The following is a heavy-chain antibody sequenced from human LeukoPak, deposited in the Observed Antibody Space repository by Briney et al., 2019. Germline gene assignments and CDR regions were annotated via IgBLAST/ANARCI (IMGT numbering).Heavy chain of an antibody. Sequence: PGGSLRLSCTASGFTFSSYAMSWVRQAPGKGLEWVSSISSSSSYIYYADSVKGRFTISRDNAKNSLYLQMNSLRAEDTAVYYCARGPRYYGRYFDYWGQGTLVTVSS. D-gene: IGHD3-10*01. CDR1: GFTFSSYA. CDR3: ARGPRYYGRYFDY. CDR2: ISSSSSYI. V-gene: IGHV3-21*04. J-gene: IGHJ4*02.